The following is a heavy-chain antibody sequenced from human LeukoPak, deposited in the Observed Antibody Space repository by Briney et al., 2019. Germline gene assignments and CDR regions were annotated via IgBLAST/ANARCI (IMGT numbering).Heavy chain of an antibody. CDR3: AKDGNVRGYVYGSGAFDI. CDR2: ISADGGST. D-gene: IGHD3-16*01. V-gene: IGHV3-43*02. CDR1: GFTFEDYA. J-gene: IGHJ3*02. Sequence: PGGSLRLSCVAAGFTFEDYAIHWVRQLPGKGLEWVSLISADGGSTNYADSVKGRFTFSRDNSKNSLYLQMNSLRSEDTALYYCAKDGNVRGYVYGSGAFDIWGQGTMVTVSS.